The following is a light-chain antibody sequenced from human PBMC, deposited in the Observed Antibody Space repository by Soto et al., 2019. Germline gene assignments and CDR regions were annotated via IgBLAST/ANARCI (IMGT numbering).Light chain of an antibody. CDR2: GTF. CDR1: QSVSSNQ. J-gene: IGKJ2*01. V-gene: IGKV3-20*01. CDR3: QQYSSSPYT. Sequence: EILLTQSPGTLSLSPGERATLSCRASQSVSSNQLTWYQQKPRQAPRLLTYGTFNRPTGIPDRFSGSGSGTDFTLTNSRLEPEDFAVYYCQQYSSSPYTFGQGTKLDIK.